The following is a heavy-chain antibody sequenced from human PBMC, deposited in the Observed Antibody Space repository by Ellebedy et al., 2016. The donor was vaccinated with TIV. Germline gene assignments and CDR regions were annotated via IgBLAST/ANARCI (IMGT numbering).Heavy chain of an antibody. CDR1: GYTFTSYY. CDR2: INPNGVDT. CDR3: ARDFVD. D-gene: IGHD2-15*01. V-gene: IGHV1-46*01. J-gene: IGHJ4*02. Sequence: ASVKVSCXASGYTFTSYYMHWVRQAPGQGLEWMALINPNGVDTSYAQNFQGRVTMTRDTSISTAYMELSRLRSDDTAVYYCARDFVDWGQGTLVTVSS.